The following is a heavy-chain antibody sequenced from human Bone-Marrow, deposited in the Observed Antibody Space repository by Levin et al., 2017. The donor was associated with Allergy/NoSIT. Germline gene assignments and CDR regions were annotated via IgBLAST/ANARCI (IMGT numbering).Heavy chain of an antibody. D-gene: IGHD3-22*01. CDR3: ARDQTTYHYDKSGFQQQERKFDL. CDR2: IWHDGSKQ. Sequence: PGGSLRLSCEGSGFTFSNFGMHWVRQTPGKGLEWVALIWHDGSKQDYGDSVKGRLTISRDNSKNTLYLQMSRLRAEDTAVYFCARDQTTYHYDKSGFQQQERKFDLWGRSTLVTVSS. CDR1: GFTFSNFG. V-gene: IGHV3-33*01. J-gene: IGHJ2*01.